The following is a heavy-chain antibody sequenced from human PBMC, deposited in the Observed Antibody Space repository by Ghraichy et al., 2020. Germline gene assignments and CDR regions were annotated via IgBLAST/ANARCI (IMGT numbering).Heavy chain of an antibody. CDR1: GFAFRNYG. V-gene: IGHV3-30*02. CDR3: AKRTERGDSHGYVDH. Sequence: GGSLRLSCAASGFAFRNYGMNWVRQAPGKGLEWVAFIQYDLSNRYYADSVQGRFTISRDNSKNTLYLQMNSLRTEDTAVYYCAKRTERGDSHGYVDHWGQGTLVTVSS. CDR2: IQYDLSNR. J-gene: IGHJ4*02. D-gene: IGHD5-18*01.